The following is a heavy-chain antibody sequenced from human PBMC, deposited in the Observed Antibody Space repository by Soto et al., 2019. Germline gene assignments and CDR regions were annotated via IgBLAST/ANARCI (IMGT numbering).Heavy chain of an antibody. CDR3: ARYISMVRGVIIPFDY. V-gene: IGHV3-66*01. J-gene: IGHJ4*02. Sequence: DVQPVESGGTLVQPGGSLRLSCAASGLTVSSNYMSWVRQAPGKGSEWLSVIYTGGSTHYADSVKGRFTISRDNSKNTLYLQMNSLRVEDTAVYYCARYISMVRGVIIPFDYWGQGTLVTVSS. CDR1: GLTVSSNY. D-gene: IGHD3-10*01. CDR2: IYTGGST.